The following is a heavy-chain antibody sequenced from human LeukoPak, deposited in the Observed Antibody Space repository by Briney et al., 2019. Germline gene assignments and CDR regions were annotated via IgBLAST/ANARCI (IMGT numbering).Heavy chain of an antibody. V-gene: IGHV4-34*01. D-gene: IGHD4-17*01. CDR2: INHSGST. CDR3: ARPNHPTDYGDSPFDY. Sequence: PSETLSLTCTVSGGSISSYYWSWIRQPPGKGLEWIGEINHSGSTNYNPSLKSRVTISVDTSKNQFSLKTAADTAVYYCARPNHPTDYGDSPFDYWGQGTLVTVSS. J-gene: IGHJ4*02. CDR1: GGSISSYY.